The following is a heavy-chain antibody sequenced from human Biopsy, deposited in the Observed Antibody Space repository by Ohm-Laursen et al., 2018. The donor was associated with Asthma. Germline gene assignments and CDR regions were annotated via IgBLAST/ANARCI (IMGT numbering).Heavy chain of an antibody. D-gene: IGHD3-10*01. J-gene: IGHJ6*02. CDR1: GDSFSNYA. CDR2: ISPVLGTP. Sequence: SVKVSCKASGDSFSNYAISWVRQVPGLGLEWMGGISPVLGTPDHAQMFEGRVTITADESTSTAYMELRSLRSDDTAVYFCARAVDYSHYYGIDVWGQGTTVTVS. CDR3: ARAVDYSHYYGIDV. V-gene: IGHV1-69*13.